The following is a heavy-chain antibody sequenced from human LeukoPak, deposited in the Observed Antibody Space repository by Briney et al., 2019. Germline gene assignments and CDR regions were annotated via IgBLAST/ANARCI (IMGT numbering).Heavy chain of an antibody. CDR1: GFTFSNYN. J-gene: IGHJ5*02. D-gene: IGHD1-26*01. CDR3: ARDPSGAFFNWFDP. Sequence: GGSLRLSCAASGFTFSNYNMNWVRQTPGKGLEWVSSISSSSSYIYYADSVKGRFTISRDNAKNSLYLQMNSLRAEDTAVYYCARDPSGAFFNWFDPWGQGTLVTVSS. V-gene: IGHV3-21*04. CDR2: ISSSSSYI.